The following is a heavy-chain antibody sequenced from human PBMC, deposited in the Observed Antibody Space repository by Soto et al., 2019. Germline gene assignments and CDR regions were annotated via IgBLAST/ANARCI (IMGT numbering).Heavy chain of an antibody. CDR3: ARGLRQQLVHDYYYYMDV. D-gene: IGHD6-13*01. CDR1: GGSFSGYY. J-gene: IGHJ6*03. CDR2: INHSGST. Sequence: QVQLQQWGAGLLKPSETLSLTCAVYGGSFSGYYWSWIRQPPGKGLEWIGEINHSGSTNYNPSLKSRVTISVDTSKNQFSLKLSSVTAADTAVYYCARGLRQQLVHDYYYYMDVWGKGTTVTVSS. V-gene: IGHV4-34*01.